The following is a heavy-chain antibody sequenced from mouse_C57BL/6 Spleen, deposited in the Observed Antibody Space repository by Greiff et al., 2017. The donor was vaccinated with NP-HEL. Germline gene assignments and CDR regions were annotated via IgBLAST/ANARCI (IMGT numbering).Heavy chain of an antibody. CDR1: GFTFSSYG. Sequence: DVHLVESGGDLVKPGGSLKLSCAASGFTFSSYGMSWVRQTPDKRLEWVATISSGGSYTYYPDSVKGRFTISRDNAKNTLYRQMSSLKSEDTAMYYCARQGTTDYFDYWGQGTTLTVSS. V-gene: IGHV5-6*01. CDR2: ISSGGSYT. CDR3: ARQGTTDYFDY. J-gene: IGHJ2*01. D-gene: IGHD1-1*01.